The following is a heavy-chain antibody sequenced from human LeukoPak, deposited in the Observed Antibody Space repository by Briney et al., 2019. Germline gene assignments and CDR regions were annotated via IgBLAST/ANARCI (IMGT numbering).Heavy chain of an antibody. D-gene: IGHD2-15*01. Sequence: PSETLSLTCTVSGGSISSSSYYWGWIRQPPGKGLEWIGSIYYSGSTYYNPSLKSRVTTSVDTSKNRFSLNLGSVTAADTAVYYCAGSYCSGDNCYFYRSWGQGTLVTVSS. J-gene: IGHJ4*02. V-gene: IGHV4-39*01. CDR1: GGSISSSSYY. CDR3: AGSYCSGDNCYFYRS. CDR2: IYYSGST.